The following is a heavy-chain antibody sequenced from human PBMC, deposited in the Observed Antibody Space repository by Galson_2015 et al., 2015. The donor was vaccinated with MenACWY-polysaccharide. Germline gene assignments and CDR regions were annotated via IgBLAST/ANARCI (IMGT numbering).Heavy chain of an antibody. CDR3: ARDFRSSWYGHYFDY. CDR1: GYTFTSYG. V-gene: IGHV1-18*01. D-gene: IGHD6-13*01. CDR2: ISTYNGNT. Sequence: VKVSCKASGYTFTSYGISWVRQAPGQGLEWMGWISTYNGNTNYAQMLQGRVTMTTDTSASTAYMELRSLRSDDTAVYYCARDFRSSWYGHYFDYWGQGTLVTVSS. J-gene: IGHJ4*02.